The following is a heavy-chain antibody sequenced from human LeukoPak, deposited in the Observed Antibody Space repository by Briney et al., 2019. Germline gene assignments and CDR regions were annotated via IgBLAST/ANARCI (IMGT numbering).Heavy chain of an antibody. CDR2: ISSSGSTI. D-gene: IGHD5-24*01. CDR3: ARDGYKWYFDY. J-gene: IGHJ4*02. CDR1: GFTFSSYE. V-gene: IGHV3-48*03. Sequence: GGSLRLSCAASGFTFSSYEMNWVRQAPGKGLEWVSYISSSGSTIYYADSVKGRFTISRDNAKNSLYLQMNSLRAEDTAVYYCARDGYKWYFDYWGQGTLVTVSS.